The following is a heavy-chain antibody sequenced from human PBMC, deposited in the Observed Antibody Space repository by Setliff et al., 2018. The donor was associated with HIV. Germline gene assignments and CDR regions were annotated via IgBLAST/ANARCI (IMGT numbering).Heavy chain of an antibody. CDR1: GGSITNHY. Sequence: SETLSLTCTVSGGSITNHYWSWIRQPAGKGLEWIGRIYGSGTTSYNPSLQRPITMSVDTSKNQFSLRLNSVTAADTAVYFCTRTNPLAAPPFDFWGQGTLVTVSS. CDR3: TRTNPLAAPPFDF. J-gene: IGHJ4*02. D-gene: IGHD6-13*01. V-gene: IGHV4-4*07. CDR2: IYGSGTT.